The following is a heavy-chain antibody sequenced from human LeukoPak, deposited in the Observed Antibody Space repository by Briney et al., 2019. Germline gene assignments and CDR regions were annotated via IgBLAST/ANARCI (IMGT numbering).Heavy chain of an antibody. CDR3: ASSRYYDFWSGHYYYGMDV. Sequence: ASVKVSCKASGGTFSSYAISWVRQAPGQGLEWMGGIIPIFGTANYAQKFQGRVTITADESTSTAYMELSSLRSEDTAVYYCASSRYYDFWSGHYYYGMDVWGQGTTVTVSS. D-gene: IGHD3-3*01. J-gene: IGHJ6*02. CDR1: GGTFSSYA. CDR2: IIPIFGTA. V-gene: IGHV1-69*13.